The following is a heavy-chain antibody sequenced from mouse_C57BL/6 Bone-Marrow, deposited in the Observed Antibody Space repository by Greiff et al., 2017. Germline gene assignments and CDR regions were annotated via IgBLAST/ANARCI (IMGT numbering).Heavy chain of an antibody. CDR2: IYPRSGNT. CDR1: GYTFTSYG. Sequence: QVQLQQSGAELARPGASVQLSCKASGYTFTSYGIRWVKQRTGQGLEWIGEIYPRSGNTYYNEKFKGKATLTADTSYRTAYMELRSLTSDDSAVYFVAREVWERGPSYWGQGITLTVSS. J-gene: IGHJ2*01. D-gene: IGHD4-1*01. V-gene: IGHV1-81*01. CDR3: AREVWERGPSY.